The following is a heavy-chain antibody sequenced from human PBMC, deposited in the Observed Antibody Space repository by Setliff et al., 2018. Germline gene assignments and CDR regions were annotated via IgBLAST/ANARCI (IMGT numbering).Heavy chain of an antibody. D-gene: IGHD4-17*01. CDR3: ARDPLTTNRRRAFDI. CDR1: GGSISSGGYY. Sequence: SETLSLTCTVSGGSISSGGYYWSWIRQHPGKGLEWIGYIYYSGSTYYNPSLKSRVTISVDTSKNQFSLKLGSVTAADTAVYYCARDPLTTNRRRAFDIWGQGTTVTVSS. V-gene: IGHV4-31*02. J-gene: IGHJ3*02. CDR2: IYYSGST.